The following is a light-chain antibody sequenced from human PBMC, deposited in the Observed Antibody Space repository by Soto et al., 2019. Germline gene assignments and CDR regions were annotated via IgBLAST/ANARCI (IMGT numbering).Light chain of an antibody. CDR3: QQYNSWPRT. Sequence: EIVMTQSPATLSVSPGERATLSCRASQSVNSNLAWYQQKPGQAPRLLIYGASIRATGIPARFSGSGSGTEFTLTITSLQSEDFAVYYCQQYNSWPRTFGQGTKVEIK. CDR2: GAS. CDR1: QSVNSN. J-gene: IGKJ1*01. V-gene: IGKV3-15*01.